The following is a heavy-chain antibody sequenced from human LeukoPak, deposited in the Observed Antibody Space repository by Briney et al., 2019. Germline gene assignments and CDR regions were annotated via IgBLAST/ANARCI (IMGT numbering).Heavy chain of an antibody. Sequence: GRSLRLSCAASGFTFSSYAMHWVRQAPGKGLEWVAIISYDGSNKYYADSVKGRFTISRDNSKNTLYLQMNSLRPEDTAVYFCASAYGSGNYYNQGLDYWGQGTLDTVSS. CDR3: ASAYGSGNYYNQGLDY. D-gene: IGHD3-10*01. CDR1: GFTFSSYA. CDR2: ISYDGSNK. J-gene: IGHJ4*02. V-gene: IGHV3-30-3*01.